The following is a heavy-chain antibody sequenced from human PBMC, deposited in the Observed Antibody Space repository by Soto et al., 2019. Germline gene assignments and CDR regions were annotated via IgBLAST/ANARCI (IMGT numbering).Heavy chain of an antibody. CDR3: ARMSTVRGVISSYYGMDV. D-gene: IGHD3-10*01. Sequence: SGPTLVNPTQTLTLTCTFSGSSLSTSGMCVSWIRQPPGKALEWLALIDWDDDKYYSTSLKTRLTISKDTSKNQVVLTMTNMDPVDTATYYCARMSTVRGVISSYYGMDVWGQGTTVTVSS. J-gene: IGHJ6*02. CDR1: GSSLSTSGMC. V-gene: IGHV2-70*01. CDR2: IDWDDDK.